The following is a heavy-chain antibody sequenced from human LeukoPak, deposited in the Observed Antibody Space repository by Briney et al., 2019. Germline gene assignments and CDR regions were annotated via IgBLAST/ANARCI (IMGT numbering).Heavy chain of an antibody. V-gene: IGHV3-23*01. CDR2: ISGSAGST. CDR1: GSTFSSYA. D-gene: IGHD3-22*01. Sequence: PGGSLRLSCVASGSTFSSYAMSWVRPAPGRGLAWVSAISGSAGSTYYADSVKGRFTISRDNSQTTLYLQLNSLRAEDTAVYYCARRVDDSSGYYPFDYSGQGTLVTVSS. CDR3: ARRVDDSSGYYPFDY. J-gene: IGHJ4*02.